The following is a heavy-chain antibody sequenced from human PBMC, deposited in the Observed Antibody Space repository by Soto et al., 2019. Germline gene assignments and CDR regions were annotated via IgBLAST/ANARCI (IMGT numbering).Heavy chain of an antibody. CDR3: ASLHGLWGRFDY. Sequence: GESLKISCKASGYSFSDYWIGWVRQMPGKGLEWMGIIYPDDSDTRYSPSFQGQVTISADKSISTAYLQWSSLKASDIAMYYCASLHGLWGRFDYWGQGTLVTVSS. J-gene: IGHJ4*02. CDR2: IYPDDSDT. D-gene: IGHD3-16*01. V-gene: IGHV5-51*01. CDR1: GYSFSDYW.